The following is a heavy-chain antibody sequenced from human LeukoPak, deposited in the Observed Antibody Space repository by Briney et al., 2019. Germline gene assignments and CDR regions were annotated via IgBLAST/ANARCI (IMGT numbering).Heavy chain of an antibody. Sequence: GGTLRLSCAASGFTFSSYGMSWVRQAPGKGLEWVSAISGSGGSTYYADSVKGRFTISRDNSKNTLYLQMNSPRAEDTAAYYCAKDGNWARFDYWGQGTLVTVSS. V-gene: IGHV3-23*01. J-gene: IGHJ4*02. CDR3: AKDGNWARFDY. D-gene: IGHD7-27*01. CDR1: GFTFSSYG. CDR2: ISGSGGST.